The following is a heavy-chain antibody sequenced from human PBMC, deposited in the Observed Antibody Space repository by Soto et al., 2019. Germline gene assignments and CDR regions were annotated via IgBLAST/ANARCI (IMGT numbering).Heavy chain of an antibody. CDR2: TIPIFGTA. V-gene: IGHV1-69*01. CDR3: AREVIPYYYDSSGPNWFDP. Sequence: QVQLVQSGAEVKKPGSSVKVSCKASGGTFSSYAISWVRQAPGQGLEWMGGTIPIFGTANYAQKFQGRVTITADESTSTAYMELSSLRSEDTAVYYCAREVIPYYYDSSGPNWFDPWGQGTLVTVSS. J-gene: IGHJ5*02. D-gene: IGHD3-22*01. CDR1: GGTFSSYA.